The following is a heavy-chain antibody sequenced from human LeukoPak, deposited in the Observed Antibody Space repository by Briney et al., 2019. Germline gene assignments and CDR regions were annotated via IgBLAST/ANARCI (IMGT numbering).Heavy chain of an antibody. J-gene: IGHJ4*02. CDR1: GFTFSSYE. D-gene: IGHD3-9*01. CDR2: ISSSGSTI. Sequence: PGGSLRLSCAASGFTFSSYEMNWVRQAPGKGLEWVSYISSSGSTIYYADSVKGRFTISRDNAKNSLYVQMNSLRAEDTALYYCAKDKGTGYDILTGPIDYWGQGTLVTVSS. V-gene: IGHV3-48*03. CDR3: AKDKGTGYDILTGPIDY.